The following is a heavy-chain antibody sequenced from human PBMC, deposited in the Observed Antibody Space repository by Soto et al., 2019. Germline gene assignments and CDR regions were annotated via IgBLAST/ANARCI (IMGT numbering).Heavy chain of an antibody. CDR1: GFSFDDYA. J-gene: IGHJ3*02. D-gene: IGHD5-12*01. V-gene: IGHV3-9*01. CDR2: VTWNSGSL. Sequence: EVELVESGGDLVQPGRSLRLSCAASGFSFDDYAMHWVRQAPGKGLEWVSGVTWNSGSLVYADSVKGRFTISRDNAKNSLYLQMNSLRAEDTALYFCAKGRSLAATDALDIWGQGTMVTVSS. CDR3: AKGRSLAATDALDI.